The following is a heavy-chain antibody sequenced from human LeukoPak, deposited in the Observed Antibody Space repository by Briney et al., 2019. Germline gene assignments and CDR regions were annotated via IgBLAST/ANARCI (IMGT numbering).Heavy chain of an antibody. J-gene: IGHJ4*02. CDR2: MDYSGST. Sequence: SETLSLTCSVSGASSSSSYHSWGWIRQSPGKGLEWIGSMDYSGSTYYNPSLKSRVTISVDTSKKQLSLKLTSVTAADTAVYYCAREYYGSGSYGFDYWGQGTLVTVSS. V-gene: IGHV4-39*07. CDR1: GASSSSSYHS. CDR3: AREYYGSGSYGFDY. D-gene: IGHD3-10*01.